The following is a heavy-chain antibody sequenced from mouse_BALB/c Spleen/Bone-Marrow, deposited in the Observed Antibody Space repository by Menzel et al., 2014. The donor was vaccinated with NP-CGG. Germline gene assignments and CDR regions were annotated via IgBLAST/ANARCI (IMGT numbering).Heavy chain of an antibody. J-gene: IGHJ4*01. Sequence: VKLQESGPGLVAPSQRLSITCTVSGFSLTSYGVHWVRQPLGKGLEWLGVIWAGGSTNYNSALMSRLSISKDNSKSQVFLKMNSLQTDDTAMYYCARDRSYYGMDYWGQGTSVTVSS. V-gene: IGHV2-9*02. CDR2: IWAGGST. CDR3: ARDRSYYGMDY. CDR1: GFSLTSYG.